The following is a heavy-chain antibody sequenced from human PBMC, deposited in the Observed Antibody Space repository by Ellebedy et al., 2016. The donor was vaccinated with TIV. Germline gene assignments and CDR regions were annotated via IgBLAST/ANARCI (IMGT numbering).Heavy chain of an antibody. CDR3: ERGGWQQLVLGDLSGY. V-gene: IGHV1-2*04. Sequence: AASVKVSCKASGYTFTGYYMHWVRQAPGQGLEWMGWINPNSGGTNYAQKLQGWVTMTRDTSISTAYMELSRLRSEDPAVYYCERGGWQQLVLGDLSGYWGQGTLVTVSS. CDR1: GYTFTGYY. J-gene: IGHJ4*02. D-gene: IGHD6-13*01. CDR2: INPNSGGT.